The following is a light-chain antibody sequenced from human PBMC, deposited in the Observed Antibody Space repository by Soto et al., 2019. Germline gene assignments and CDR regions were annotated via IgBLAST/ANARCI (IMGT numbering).Light chain of an antibody. CDR3: QRYDSSPRT. CDR2: LGS. Sequence: EIVLTQTPGTLSLSPGDRATLSCRASQSVNNKYLAWYQQKPGQAPRLLIYLGSTRASGILDRFSGSGSGADFPLAIRRLEPEDFAVYYCQRYDSSPRTFGQGTKVDFK. V-gene: IGKV3-20*01. CDR1: QSVNNKY. J-gene: IGKJ1*01.